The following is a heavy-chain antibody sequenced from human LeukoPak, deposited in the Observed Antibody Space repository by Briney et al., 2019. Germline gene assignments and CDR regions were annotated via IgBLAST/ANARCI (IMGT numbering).Heavy chain of an antibody. CDR1: GFTFSSYC. CDR2: INSDGSST. V-gene: IGHV3-74*01. J-gene: IGHJ4*02. Sequence: GGSLRLSCALSGFTFSSYCMHWVRQAPGKGLVWVSRINSDGSSTSYADSVKGRFTISRDNAKNTLFLQMNSLRAEDTAVYYCARDDPGSYGPDDLDYWGQGTLVTVSS. D-gene: IGHD5-18*01. CDR3: ARDDPGSYGPDDLDY.